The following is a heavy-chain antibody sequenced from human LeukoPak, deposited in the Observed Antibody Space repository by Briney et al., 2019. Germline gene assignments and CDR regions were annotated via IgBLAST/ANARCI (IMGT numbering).Heavy chain of an antibody. CDR1: GGSISSYY. J-gene: IGHJ4*02. CDR3: ARESYDSSGYYAVFDY. D-gene: IGHD3-22*01. Sequence: PSETLSLTCTVSGGSISSYYWSWIRQPPGKGLEWIGYIFYSGSTNYNPSLKSRVTMSVDTSKNQFSLRLSSVTAADTAVYYCARESYDSSGYYAVFDYWGQGSLVTVSS. CDR2: IFYSGST. V-gene: IGHV4-59*01.